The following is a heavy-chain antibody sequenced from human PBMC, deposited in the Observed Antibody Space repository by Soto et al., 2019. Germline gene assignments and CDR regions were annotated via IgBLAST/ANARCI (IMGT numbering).Heavy chain of an antibody. Sequence: QVQLQESGPGLVKPSETLSLTCTVSGGSVSSGSYYWSWIRQPPGKGLEWIGYIYYSGSTNYNPSLKSRVTISVDTSKNQFSLKLSSVTAADTAVYYCARVDTAMVQDAFDIWGQGTMVTVSS. J-gene: IGHJ3*02. CDR3: ARVDTAMVQDAFDI. CDR2: IYYSGST. V-gene: IGHV4-61*01. D-gene: IGHD5-18*01. CDR1: GGSVSSGSYY.